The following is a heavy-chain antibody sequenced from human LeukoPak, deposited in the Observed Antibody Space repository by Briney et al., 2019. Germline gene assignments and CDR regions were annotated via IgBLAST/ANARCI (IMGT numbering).Heavy chain of an antibody. CDR1: GYTFTSYG. V-gene: IGHV1-18*01. Sequence: ASVKVSCKASGYTFTSYGISWVRQAPGRGLGWVGWISAYDGNTNYVQKLQGRVTITTDTSTRAASMELSRLRSDDTAVYYCARDRYCSSTSCYSSWFDPWGQGTLVTVSS. CDR2: ISAYDGNT. J-gene: IGHJ5*02. D-gene: IGHD2-2*01. CDR3: ARDRYCSSTSCYSSWFDP.